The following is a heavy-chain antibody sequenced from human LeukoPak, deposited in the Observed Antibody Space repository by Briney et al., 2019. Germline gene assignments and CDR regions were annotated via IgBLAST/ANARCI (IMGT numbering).Heavy chain of an antibody. Sequence: PGGSLRLSCAASGFTFSSYSMNWVRQAPGKGLEWVSSISSSSSYIYYADSVKGRFTNSRDNSKNTLYLQMNSLRAEDTAVYYCAKTMGAIDHDCWGQGTVVTVSS. CDR2: ISSSSSYI. CDR3: AKTMGAIDHDC. J-gene: IGHJ4*02. D-gene: IGHD1-26*01. V-gene: IGHV3-21*04. CDR1: GFTFSSYS.